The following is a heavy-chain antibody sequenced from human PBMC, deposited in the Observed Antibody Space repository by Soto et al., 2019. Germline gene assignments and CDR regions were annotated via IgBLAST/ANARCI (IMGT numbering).Heavy chain of an antibody. CDR3: ARHTGPIYVGYYYDMEV. D-gene: IGHD3-16*01. CDR1: GGSISSMSYY. V-gene: IGHV4-39*01. Sequence: QLQLQESGPGLVKPSETLALTCTVSGGSISSMSYYWRWLRQPPGQCLEWFGRIDYSGYTYYNPSLKSRVPSSVDTSKNQFSLKLGSVTAADTSVYDCARHTGPIYVGYYYDMEVWGKGTTVTFSS. CDR2: IDYSGYT. J-gene: IGHJ6*04.